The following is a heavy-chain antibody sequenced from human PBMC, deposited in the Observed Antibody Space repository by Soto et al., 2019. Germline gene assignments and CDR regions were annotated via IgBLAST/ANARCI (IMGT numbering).Heavy chain of an antibody. J-gene: IGHJ6*02. CDR2: IYYSGST. V-gene: IGHV4-31*03. D-gene: IGHD3-10*01. CDR1: GGSISSGGYY. Sequence: SETLSLTYTVSGGSISSGGYYWSWIRQHPGKGLEWIGYIYYSGSTYYNPSLKSRVTISVDTSKNQFSLKLSSVTAADTAVYYCARTSGGQHYYYYGMDVWGQGTTVTVSS. CDR3: ARTSGGQHYYYYGMDV.